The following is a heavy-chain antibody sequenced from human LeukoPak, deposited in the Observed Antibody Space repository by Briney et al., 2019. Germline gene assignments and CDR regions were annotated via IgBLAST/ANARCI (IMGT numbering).Heavy chain of an antibody. D-gene: IGHD3-22*01. CDR2: IYYSGST. CDR3: ARGDYYDSSGYYWDAFDI. V-gene: IGHV4-31*03. J-gene: IGHJ3*02. CDR1: GGSISSGGYY. Sequence: TSETLSLTCTVSGGSISSGGYYWSWIRQHPGKGLEWIGYIYYSGSTYYNPSLKSRVTISVDTSKNQFSLKLSSVTAADTAVYYCARGDYYDSSGYYWDAFDIWGQGTMVTVSS.